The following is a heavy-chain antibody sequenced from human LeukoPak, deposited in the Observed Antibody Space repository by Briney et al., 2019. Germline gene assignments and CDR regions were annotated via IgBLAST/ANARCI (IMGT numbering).Heavy chain of an antibody. Sequence: ASVKVSCKASGYTFTGYYMHWVRQAPGQGLEWMGWINPNSGGTNYAQKFQGRVTMTRDTSITTAYMELNRLRSDDTAVYYCARDGSSTSSEWFDPWGQGTLVTVSS. CDR2: INPNSGGT. CDR1: GYTFTGYY. CDR3: ARDGSSTSSEWFDP. J-gene: IGHJ5*02. D-gene: IGHD2-2*01. V-gene: IGHV1-2*02.